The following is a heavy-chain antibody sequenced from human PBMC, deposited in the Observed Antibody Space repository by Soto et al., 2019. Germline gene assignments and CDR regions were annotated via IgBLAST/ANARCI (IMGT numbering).Heavy chain of an antibody. CDR2: INHSGST. D-gene: IGHD1-26*01. J-gene: IGHJ4*02. V-gene: IGHV4-34*01. CDR3: ARLRPIVGATVDY. CDR1: GGSFSGYY. Sequence: SETLSLTCAVYGGSFSGYYWSWIRQPPGKGLEWIGEINHSGSTNCNPSLKSRVTISVDTSKNQFSLKLSSVTAADTAVYYCARLRPIVGATVDYWGQGTLVTVSS.